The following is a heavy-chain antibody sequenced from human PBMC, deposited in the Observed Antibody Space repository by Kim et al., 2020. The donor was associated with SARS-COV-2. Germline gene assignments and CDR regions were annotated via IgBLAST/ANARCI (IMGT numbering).Heavy chain of an antibody. J-gene: IGHJ4*02. Sequence: TYYNPSLKSRVTISVDTSKNQFSLKLSSVTAADTAVYYCASPSLAVAVHYWGQGTLVTVSS. CDR2: T. CDR3: ASPSLAVAVHY. V-gene: IGHV4-39*01. D-gene: IGHD6-19*01.